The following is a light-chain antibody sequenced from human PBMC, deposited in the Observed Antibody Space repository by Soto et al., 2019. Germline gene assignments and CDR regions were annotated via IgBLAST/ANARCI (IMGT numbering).Light chain of an antibody. V-gene: IGLV2-14*03. CDR2: DVS. CDR3: SSYSTSSALV. CDR1: SADIGAFNY. Sequence: QSALTQPASVSGSPGQSITISCAGTSADIGAFNYVSWYQHHPGKAPKLLIYDVSDRPSGVSTRCSASKSANTASLTISGLQADDEADYYCSSYSTSSALVFGGGTKVTVL. J-gene: IGLJ2*01.